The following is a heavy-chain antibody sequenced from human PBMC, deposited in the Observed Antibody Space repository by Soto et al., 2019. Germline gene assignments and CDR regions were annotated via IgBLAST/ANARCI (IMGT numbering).Heavy chain of an antibody. D-gene: IGHD2-21*02. Sequence: QVQLPDSGPGLVKPSQTLSLPCTVSGGSISRDDYYWSWISQPPGKGLEWIGYMYYSGITYYNPSLPSRVALSGDTSKNQFSMKLTSVTAADTAVYYCARMGWGDSSRNWFDPWGQGTLVTFSP. V-gene: IGHV4-30-4*01. CDR1: GGSISRDDYY. CDR2: MYYSGIT. J-gene: IGHJ5*02. CDR3: ARMGWGDSSRNWFDP.